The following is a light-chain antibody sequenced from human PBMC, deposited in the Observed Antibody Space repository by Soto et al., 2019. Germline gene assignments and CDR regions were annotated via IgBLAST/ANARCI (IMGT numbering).Light chain of an antibody. V-gene: IGKV1-39*01. Sequence: IQMTQSPSTLSSSLGDRVTITCRASQSISTYLNWYQQKAGLAPKLLIYAASSLQSEVPSRFSGSGSGTDGTITISSLKQEDGATYYCQQTYSTTPTFGQGTKVDIK. CDR2: AAS. J-gene: IGKJ1*01. CDR3: QQTYSTTPT. CDR1: QSISTY.